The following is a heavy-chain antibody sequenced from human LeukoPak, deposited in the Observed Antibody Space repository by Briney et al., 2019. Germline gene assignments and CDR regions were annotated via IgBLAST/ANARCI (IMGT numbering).Heavy chain of an antibody. Sequence: GGSLRLSCTTSGFTFGDYAMSWVRQAPGKGLEWVSFIRRKAHGGTTEYAASVKGRFSSARDDSKSIAYLQMNSLKTEDTAVYFCTRVTYYYDNSGYFHFDSWGQGSLVTVPS. D-gene: IGHD3-22*01. J-gene: IGHJ4*02. CDR3: TRVTYYYDNSGYFHFDS. V-gene: IGHV3-49*04. CDR1: GFTFGDYA. CDR2: IRRKAHGGTT.